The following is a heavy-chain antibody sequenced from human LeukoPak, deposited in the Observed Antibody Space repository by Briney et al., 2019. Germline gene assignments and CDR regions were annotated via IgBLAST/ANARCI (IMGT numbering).Heavy chain of an antibody. D-gene: IGHD2-21*02. J-gene: IGHJ4*02. CDR3: ARSYCGGDCYSETEAENDY. V-gene: IGHV1-18*01. Sequence: EASVKVSCKASGYTFTSYGISWVRQAPGQGLEWMGWISAYNGNTNYAQKLQGRVTMTTDTSTSTAYMELRSLRSDDTAVYYCARSYCGGDCYSETEAENDYWGQGTLVTVSS. CDR2: ISAYNGNT. CDR1: GYTFTSYG.